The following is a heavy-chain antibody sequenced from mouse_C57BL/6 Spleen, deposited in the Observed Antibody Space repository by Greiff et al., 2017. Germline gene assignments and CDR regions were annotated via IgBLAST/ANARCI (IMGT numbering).Heavy chain of an antibody. D-gene: IGHD3-3*01. V-gene: IGHV2-9*01. CDR3: AKRTGTGAMDY. J-gene: IGHJ4*01. CDR2: LWGGGST. Sequence: VQLVESGPGLVAPSQSLSITCPVSGFSLTSSGVDWVRQPPGKGLEWLGVLWGGGSTNYNSALMSRLSISKDNSKSHVFLKMNSLQTDDTSMYYGAKRTGTGAMDYWGQGTSVTVSS. CDR1: GFSLTSSG.